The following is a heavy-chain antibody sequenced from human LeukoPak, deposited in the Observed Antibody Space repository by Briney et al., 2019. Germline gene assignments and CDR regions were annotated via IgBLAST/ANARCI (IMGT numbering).Heavy chain of an antibody. V-gene: IGHV3-30*18. CDR3: AKEADDIMTGSFIDY. CDR2: ISYDGSNK. D-gene: IGHD3-9*01. CDR1: GFTFSSYC. J-gene: IGHJ4*02. Sequence: GRSLRLSCAASGFTFSSYCMHWVRQAPGKGLEWVAVISYDGSNKYYADSVKGRFTISRDNSKNTLYLQMNSLRAEDTAVYYCAKEADDIMTGSFIDYWGQGTLVTVSS.